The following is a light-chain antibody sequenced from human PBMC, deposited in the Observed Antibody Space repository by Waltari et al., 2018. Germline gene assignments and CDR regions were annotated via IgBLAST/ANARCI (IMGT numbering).Light chain of an antibody. J-gene: IGKJ2*01. V-gene: IGKV2-28*01. CDR2: LGS. CDR3: MQILQPART. Sequence: DILMTQSPLSLPVTPGEPASISCRSSQSILHSNGYNYLDWYLQKPGQSPQVLIYLGSNRASGVPDRFSGSGAGTDFTLNISRVEAEDVGVYYCMQILQPARTFGQGTRLEIK. CDR1: QSILHSNGYNY.